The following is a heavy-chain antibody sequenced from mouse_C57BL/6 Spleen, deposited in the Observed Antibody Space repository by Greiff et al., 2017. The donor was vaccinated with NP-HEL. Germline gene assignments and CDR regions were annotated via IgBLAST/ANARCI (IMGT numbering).Heavy chain of an antibody. CDR2: INPGSGGT. V-gene: IGHV1-54*01. CDR1: GYAFTNYL. CDR3: ARAGDGCYWYFDV. J-gene: IGHJ1*03. D-gene: IGHD2-3*01. Sequence: VQLQQSGAELVRPGTSVKVSCKASGYAFTNYLIEWVKQRPGQGLEWIGVINPGSGGTNYNEKFKGQATLTEDKSSSTSYMQLSSLTSEDSAVYFCARAGDGCYWYFDVWGTGTTVTVSS.